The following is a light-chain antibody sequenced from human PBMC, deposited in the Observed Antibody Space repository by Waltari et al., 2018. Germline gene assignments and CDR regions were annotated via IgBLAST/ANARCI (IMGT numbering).Light chain of an antibody. Sequence: QAVVTQEPSLTVSPGGTVTLTCGSSTGPVTSGHYPSWFHQKPGQAPRTLIYDTSNKTSWTPARFSGSLLGGKAALTLSGAQPEDEAEYYCLLSYSSGRPVFGGGTKLTVL. V-gene: IGLV7-46*01. CDR2: DTS. CDR3: LLSYSSGRPV. J-gene: IGLJ2*01. CDR1: TGPVTSGHY.